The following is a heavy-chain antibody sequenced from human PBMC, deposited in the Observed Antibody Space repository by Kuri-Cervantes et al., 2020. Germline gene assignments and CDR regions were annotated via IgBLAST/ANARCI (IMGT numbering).Heavy chain of an antibody. J-gene: IGHJ6*02. D-gene: IGHD2-2*01. CDR1: GFTFSSYA. CDR3: ARDRRPAATYYYYYGMDV. V-gene: IGHV3-30-3*01. CDR2: ISYDGSNK. Sequence: GGSLRLSCAASGFTFSSYAIHWVRQAPGKGLEWVAVISYDGSNKYYADSVKGRFTISRDNSKNTLYLQMNSLRAEDTAVYYCARDRRPAATYYYYYGMDVWGQGTTVTVSS.